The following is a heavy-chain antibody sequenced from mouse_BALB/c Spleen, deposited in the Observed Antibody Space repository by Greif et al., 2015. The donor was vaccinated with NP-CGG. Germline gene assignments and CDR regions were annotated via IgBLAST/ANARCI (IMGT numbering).Heavy chain of an antibody. CDR2: INPSSGYT. D-gene: IGHD1-1*01. V-gene: IGHV1-4*02. J-gene: IGHJ2*01. Sequence: VQLQQSAAELARPGASGKMSCKASGYTFTSYTMHWVKQRPGQGLEWIGYINPSSGYTEYNQKFKDKTTLTADKSSSTAYMQLSSLTSEDSAVYYCATVVATVDYWGQGTTLTVSS. CDR1: GYTFTSYT. CDR3: ATVVATVDY.